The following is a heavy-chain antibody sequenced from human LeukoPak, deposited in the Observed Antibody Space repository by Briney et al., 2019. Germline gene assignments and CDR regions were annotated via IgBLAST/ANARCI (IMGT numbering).Heavy chain of an antibody. CDR2: IGAAGAHT. CDR3: ARDLGGPNTGGFDI. D-gene: IGHD2-15*01. V-gene: IGHV3-64*02. CDR1: GFRFSYHD. Sequence: PGGSLRLSCAASGFRFSYHDMHWVRQAPGEGLEFVSSIGAAGAHTFYADSVKGRFTISRDDFQSTMYLQMDGLRTEDSAVYYCARDLGGPNTGGFDIWGKGTVVTVSS. J-gene: IGHJ3*02.